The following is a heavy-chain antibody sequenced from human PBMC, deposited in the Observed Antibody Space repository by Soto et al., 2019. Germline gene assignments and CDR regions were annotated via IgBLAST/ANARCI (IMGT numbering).Heavy chain of an antibody. J-gene: IGHJ3*02. CDR1: GYTFTSYY. Sequence: ASVKVSCKASGYTFTSYYMHWVRQAPGQGLEWMGIINPSGGSTRYAQKFQGRVTMTRDTSTSTVYMELSSLRSEDTAVYYCAREVYNYDSTYAFDIWGQGTMVTVSS. D-gene: IGHD3-22*01. V-gene: IGHV1-46*01. CDR3: AREVYNYDSTYAFDI. CDR2: INPSGGST.